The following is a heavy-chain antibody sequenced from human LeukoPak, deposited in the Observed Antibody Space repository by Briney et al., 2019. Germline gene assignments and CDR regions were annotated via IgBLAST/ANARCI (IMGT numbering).Heavy chain of an antibody. CDR3: ARDNAYYGSGRNNWFDP. D-gene: IGHD3-10*01. V-gene: IGHV4-59*01. J-gene: IGHJ5*02. CDR2: IYYSGST. Sequence: PSETLSLTCTVSGGSISSYYWNWIRQPPGKGLEWIGYIYYSGSTNYNPSLKSRVTISLDMSKNQFSLKLRSVTAADTAVYYCARDNAYYGSGRNNWFDPWGQGTLVTVSS. CDR1: GGSISSYY.